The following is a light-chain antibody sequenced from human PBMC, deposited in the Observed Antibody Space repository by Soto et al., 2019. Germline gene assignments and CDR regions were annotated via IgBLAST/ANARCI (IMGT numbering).Light chain of an antibody. J-gene: IGKJ1*01. CDR1: QTISSW. CDR2: KAS. CDR3: QHYNSYSEA. Sequence: DMQMTQSPSTLSGSVGDRVTIICRASQTISSWLAWYQQKPGKAPKLLIYKASTLKSGVPSRFSGSGSGTEFTLTISSLQPDDFATYYCQHYNSYSEAFGQGIKVDIK. V-gene: IGKV1-5*03.